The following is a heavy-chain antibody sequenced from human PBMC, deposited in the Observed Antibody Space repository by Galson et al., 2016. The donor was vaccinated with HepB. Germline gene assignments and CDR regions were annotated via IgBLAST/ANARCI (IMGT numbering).Heavy chain of an antibody. D-gene: IGHD6-19*01. Sequence: SCKASGGTFSTYGISWVRQAPAQGLEWMGGIIPIFGAANYEQKFQGRVKISADEATNTVYMELSSLTSEDTAVYYCARDRSIGWFDSSDIWGQGTMVTVSS. CDR2: IIPIFGAA. CDR1: GGTFSTYG. V-gene: IGHV1-69*01. J-gene: IGHJ3*02. CDR3: ARDRSIGWFDSSDI.